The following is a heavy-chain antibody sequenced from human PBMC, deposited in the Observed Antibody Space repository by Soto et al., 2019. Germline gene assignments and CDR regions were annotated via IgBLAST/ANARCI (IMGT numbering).Heavy chain of an antibody. Sequence: HVQLQESGPGLVKPSEPLSLTCSVSAGSISRYYWGWVRQFPGEGLEWIAHISYTVDASYNPPLKSRVTISLDTSKNQIALSLMSVTAADTAVYYCVGSLMSRAMESFDYWGQGTLVTVTS. V-gene: IGHV4-59*01. CDR3: VGSLMSRAMESFDY. CDR1: AGSISRYY. D-gene: IGHD5-18*01. J-gene: IGHJ4*02. CDR2: ISYTVDA.